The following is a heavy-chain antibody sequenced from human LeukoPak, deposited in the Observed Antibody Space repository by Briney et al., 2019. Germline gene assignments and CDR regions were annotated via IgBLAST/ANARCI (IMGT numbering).Heavy chain of an antibody. CDR2: ISSSGSTI. J-gene: IGHJ5*02. Sequence: GGSLRLSCAASGFTFSSYAMSWIRQAPGKGLERVSYISSSGSTISYADSVKGRFTISRDNAKNSLYLQMNSLRAEDTAVYYCARRGPGGWFDPWGQGTLVTVSS. D-gene: IGHD3-10*01. V-gene: IGHV3-11*01. CDR1: GFTFSSYA. CDR3: ARRGPGGWFDP.